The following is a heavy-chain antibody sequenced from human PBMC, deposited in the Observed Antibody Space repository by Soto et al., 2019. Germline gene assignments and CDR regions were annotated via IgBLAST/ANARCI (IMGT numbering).Heavy chain of an antibody. J-gene: IGHJ4*02. V-gene: IGHV3-33*01. CDR1: GFTFSSYG. D-gene: IGHD3-22*01. CDR2: MWNDGSNE. CDR3: ARDQTDSGGYSDS. Sequence: GGSLRLSCEASGFTFSSYGMHWVRQAPGKGLEWVAIMWNDGSNEYYADSVKGRFTISRDNSKNTLYLQVSNLRAEDTAVYFCARDQTDSGGYSDSWGQGTLVTVSS.